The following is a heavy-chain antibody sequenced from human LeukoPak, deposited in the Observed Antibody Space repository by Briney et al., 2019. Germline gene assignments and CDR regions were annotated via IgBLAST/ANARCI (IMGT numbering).Heavy chain of an antibody. J-gene: IGHJ4*02. D-gene: IGHD1-26*01. Sequence: SETLSLTCAVYGGSFSGYYWSWIRQPPGKGLEWIGEINHSGSTNYNPSLKSRVTISVDTSKNQFSLKLSSVTAADTAVYYCARSGSYPGYWGQGTLSPSPQ. V-gene: IGHV4-34*01. CDR3: ARSGSYPGY. CDR1: GGSFSGYY. CDR2: INHSGST.